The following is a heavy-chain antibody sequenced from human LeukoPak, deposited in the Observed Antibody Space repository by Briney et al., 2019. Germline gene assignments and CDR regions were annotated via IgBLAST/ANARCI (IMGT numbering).Heavy chain of an antibody. V-gene: IGHV3-74*01. CDR1: KFTFSSYW. Sequence: GGSLRLSCAASKFTFSSYWMHWVRQAPGKGLVWVSRIKTDGSTTNYADFAKGRFTISRDNAKNTLYLQMNSLRAEDTAVYYCARVLSGSWDWFDPWGQGTLVTVSS. CDR2: IKTDGSTT. J-gene: IGHJ5*02. D-gene: IGHD3-22*01. CDR3: ARVLSGSWDWFDP.